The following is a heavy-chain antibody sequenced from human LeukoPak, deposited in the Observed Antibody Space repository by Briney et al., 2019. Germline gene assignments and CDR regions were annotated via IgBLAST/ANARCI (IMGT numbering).Heavy chain of an antibody. CDR2: IYPGDSDT. CDR1: GYSFTSYW. Sequence: GESLKISCKGSGYSFTSYWIGWVRQMPGKGLEWMGIIYPGDSDTRYSPSFQGQVTISADKSISTAYPQWSSLKASDTAMYYCARHQRTFVVGATLPDYWGQGTLVTVSS. V-gene: IGHV5-51*01. D-gene: IGHD1-26*01. J-gene: IGHJ4*02. CDR3: ARHQRTFVVGATLPDY.